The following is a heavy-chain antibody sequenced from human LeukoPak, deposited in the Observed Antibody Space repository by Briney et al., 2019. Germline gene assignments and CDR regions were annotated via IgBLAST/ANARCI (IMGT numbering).Heavy chain of an antibody. Sequence: PSETLSLTCTVSGDSISTYYWSWIRQSPGKGLEWIGYIYHSGSTNYNPSLKSRVTISVDTSKNQFSLKLSSVTAADTAVYYCARVDTAMGPGDYWGQGTLVTVSS. J-gene: IGHJ4*02. CDR3: ARVDTAMGPGDY. CDR2: IYHSGST. V-gene: IGHV4-59*12. CDR1: GDSISTYY. D-gene: IGHD5-18*01.